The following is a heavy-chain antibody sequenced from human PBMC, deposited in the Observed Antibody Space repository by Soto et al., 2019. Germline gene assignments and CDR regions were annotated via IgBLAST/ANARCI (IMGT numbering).Heavy chain of an antibody. D-gene: IGHD3-10*01. V-gene: IGHV6-1*01. J-gene: IGHJ6*02. CDR1: GDSVSSNSAA. CDR3: ARDDNGLGNEGYYYGMDV. Sequence: SITCSIPGDSVSSNSAALNFIRQSPSRGLEWLGRTYYRSKWYNDYAVSVKSRITINPDTSKNQFSLQLNSVTPEDTAVYYCARDDNGLGNEGYYYGMDVWGQGTKVTVSS. CDR2: TYYRSKWYN.